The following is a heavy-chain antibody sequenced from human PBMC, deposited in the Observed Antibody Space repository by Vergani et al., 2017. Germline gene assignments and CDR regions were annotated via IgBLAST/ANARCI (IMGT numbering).Heavy chain of an antibody. D-gene: IGHD3-22*01. CDR1: GGSISLYY. J-gene: IGHJ4*02. V-gene: IGHV4-4*07. CDR3: ARSSGYYSYYFDF. Sequence: QVQLQESGPGLVKPSETLSLTCIVSGGSISLYYWSWIRQPAGKGLEWIGRIYTSESTNYNPSLKSRVTMSVDTSKNQFSLQLSSVTAADTAVYYCARSSGYYSYYFDFWGQGTLVTVSS. CDR2: IYTSEST.